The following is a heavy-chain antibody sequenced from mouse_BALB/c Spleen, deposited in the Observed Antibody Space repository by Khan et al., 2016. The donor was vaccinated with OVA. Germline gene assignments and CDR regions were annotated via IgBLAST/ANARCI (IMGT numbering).Heavy chain of an antibody. J-gene: IGHJ3*01. Sequence: QVQLQQSGAELAKPGSSVKMSCVASGYAFTTYWMHWIKQRPGQGLEWIGYINPSTGYIENNQKFKDKATLTTDASSSTAYMQLISLTSEDSAVYYCTRRGLCGIFVDWGQGTQVTVSA. CDR1: GYAFTTYW. CDR2: INPSTGYI. D-gene: IGHD1-1*02. CDR3: TRRGLCGIFVD. V-gene: IGHV1-7*01.